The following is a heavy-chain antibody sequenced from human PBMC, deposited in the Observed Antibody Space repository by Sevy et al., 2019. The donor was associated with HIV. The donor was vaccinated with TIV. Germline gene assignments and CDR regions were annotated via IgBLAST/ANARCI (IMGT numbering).Heavy chain of an antibody. D-gene: IGHD2-21*01. V-gene: IGHV3-33*01. CDR1: GFTFSSFG. CDR3: ARGPSLIVAGAAGYLDY. Sequence: GGSLRLSCTASGFTFSSFGIHWVRQAPGKGLEWVALMWYDGNNKYYADSVKGRFTISRDSSKSTLYLQMNNLRAEDTAVYYCARGPSLIVAGAAGYLDYWGQGTLVTVSS. CDR2: MWYDGNNK. J-gene: IGHJ4*02.